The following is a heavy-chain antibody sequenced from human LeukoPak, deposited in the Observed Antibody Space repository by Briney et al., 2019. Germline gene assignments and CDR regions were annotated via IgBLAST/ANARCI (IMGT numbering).Heavy chain of an antibody. J-gene: IGHJ4*02. CDR2: MNPNSGNT. CDR1: GYTFTSYD. V-gene: IGHV1-8*01. CDR3: ARREARYCSSTSCSPPTRTFDY. D-gene: IGHD2-2*01. Sequence: ASVKVSFKASGYTFTSYDINWVRQATGQGLEWMGWMNPNSGNTGYAQKFQGRVTMTRNTSISTAYMELSSLRSEDTAVYYCARREARYCSSTSCSPPTRTFDYWDQGTLVTVSS.